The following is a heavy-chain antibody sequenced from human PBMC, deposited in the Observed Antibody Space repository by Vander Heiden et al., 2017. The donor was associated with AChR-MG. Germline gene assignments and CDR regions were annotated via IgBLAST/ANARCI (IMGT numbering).Heavy chain of an antibody. D-gene: IGHD2-15*01. CDR1: GGTFSSYA. V-gene: IGHV1-69*01. Sequence: QVQLVQSGAEVKKPGSSVKVSCKASGGTFSSYAISWVRQAPGQGLEWMGGIIPIFGTANYAQKFQGRVTITADESTSTAYMELSSLRSEDTAVYYCARDLDCSGGSCYSPYYYGMDVWGQGTTVTVSS. J-gene: IGHJ6*02. CDR3: ARDLDCSGGSCYSPYYYGMDV. CDR2: IIPIFGTA.